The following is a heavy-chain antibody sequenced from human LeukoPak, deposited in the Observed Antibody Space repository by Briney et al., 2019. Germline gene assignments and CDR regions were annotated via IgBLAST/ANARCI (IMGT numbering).Heavy chain of an antibody. CDR3: ARAGGVHDTPMDLDY. Sequence: SETLSLTCTVSGASISSHYWSWIRQPPWKGLEWIGDFSYSGSTNYNPSLKSRVTISVDTSKNQFSLKLTSVTAADTAVYYCARAGGVHDTPMDLDYWGQGALVTVSS. J-gene: IGHJ4*02. V-gene: IGHV4-59*11. D-gene: IGHD5-18*01. CDR2: FSYSGST. CDR1: GASISSHY.